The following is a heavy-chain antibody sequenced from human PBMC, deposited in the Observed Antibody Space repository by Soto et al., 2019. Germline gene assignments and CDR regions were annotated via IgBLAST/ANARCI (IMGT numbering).Heavy chain of an antibody. J-gene: IGHJ6*04. Sequence: SETLSLTCTVSGGSTSSYYWSWIRQPPGKGLEWIGYIYYSGSTNYNPSLKSRVTISVDTSKNQFSLKLSSVTAADTAVYYCARLKAIFGVVILDVWGKGTTVTVSS. CDR2: IYYSGST. CDR1: GGSTSSYY. V-gene: IGHV4-59*08. CDR3: ARLKAIFGVVILDV. D-gene: IGHD3-3*01.